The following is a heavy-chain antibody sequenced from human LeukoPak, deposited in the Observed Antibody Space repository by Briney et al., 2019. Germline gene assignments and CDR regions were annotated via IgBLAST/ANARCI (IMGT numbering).Heavy chain of an antibody. J-gene: IGHJ4*02. V-gene: IGHV5-51*01. CDR2: IYPGDSDT. CDR1: GYSFTSYW. CDR3: ARSLEYYDSSGYWPDY. Sequence: GESLKISCKGSGYSFTSYWIGWVRQMPGKGLEWMGIIYPGDSDTRYSPSFQGQVTISADKSISTAYLQWSSLEASDTAMYYCARSLEYYDSSGYWPDYWGQGTLVTVSS. D-gene: IGHD3-22*01.